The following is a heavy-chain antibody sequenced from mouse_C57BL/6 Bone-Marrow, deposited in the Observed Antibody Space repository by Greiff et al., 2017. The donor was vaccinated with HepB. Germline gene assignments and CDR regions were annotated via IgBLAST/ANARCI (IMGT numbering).Heavy chain of an antibody. CDR2: INPYNGGT. CDR3: ARWDYYGSSYNYFDY. CDR1: GYTFTDYY. V-gene: IGHV1-19*01. J-gene: IGHJ2*01. Sequence: VQLKQSGPVLVKPGASVKMSCKASGYTFTDYYMNWVKQSHGKSLEWIGVINPYNGGTSYNQKFKGKATLTVDKSSSTAYMELNSLTSEDSAVYYCARWDYYGSSYNYFDYWGQGTTLTVSS. D-gene: IGHD1-1*01.